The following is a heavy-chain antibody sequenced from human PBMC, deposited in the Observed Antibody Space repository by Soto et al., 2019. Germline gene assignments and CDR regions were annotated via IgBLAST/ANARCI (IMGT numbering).Heavy chain of an antibody. CDR2: IYPGDSDT. CDR3: ARHNDYRTAWPNDSAF. V-gene: IGHV5-51*01. D-gene: IGHD1-1*01. J-gene: IGHJ4*01. Sequence: PGDSQKISGKASVYTFTSYWIGWVRQMPGKGPEWMGIIYPGDSDTKYSPSFQGQVTISADKSITTAYLQWSSLQASDSAIYYCARHNDYRTAWPNDSAFWGHGTLVTVSP. CDR1: VYTFTSYW.